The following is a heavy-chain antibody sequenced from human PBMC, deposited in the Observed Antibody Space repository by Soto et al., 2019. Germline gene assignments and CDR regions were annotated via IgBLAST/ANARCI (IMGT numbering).Heavy chain of an antibody. CDR3: ARGHYYGSGRGAYYYYGMDV. J-gene: IGHJ6*02. V-gene: IGHV1-8*01. CDR2: MNPNSGNT. Sequence: ASVNVSCKASGYTFTSYDINWVRQATGQGLEWMGWMNPNSGNTGYAQKFQGRVTMTRNTSISTAYMELSSLRSEDTAVYYCARGHYYGSGRGAYYYYGMDVWGQGTTVTVSS. CDR1: GYTFTSYD. D-gene: IGHD3-10*01.